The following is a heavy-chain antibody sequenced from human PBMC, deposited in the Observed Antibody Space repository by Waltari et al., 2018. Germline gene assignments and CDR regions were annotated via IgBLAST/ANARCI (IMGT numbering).Heavy chain of an antibody. Sequence: QVQLVQSGTEVKKPGASVKVSCKASGYTFTDYNVHWMRQAPGQGLEWTGWITPNSGDIIYAQKFQVRVTMTRDTYIRTAYMELRSLTSDETAVYYCARGFCSGGTCYGGGWGQGTLVTVSS. CDR3: ARGFCSGGTCYGGG. V-gene: IGHV1-2*02. CDR2: ITPNSGDI. J-gene: IGHJ4*02. D-gene: IGHD2-15*01. CDR1: GYTFTDYN.